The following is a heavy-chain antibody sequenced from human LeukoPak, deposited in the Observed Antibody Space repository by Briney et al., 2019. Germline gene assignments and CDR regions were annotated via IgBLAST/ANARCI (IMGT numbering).Heavy chain of an antibody. J-gene: IGHJ4*02. V-gene: IGHV3-30*18. Sequence: GGSLRLSCAASGFTFSSYGMHWVRQAPGKGLEWVAVISYDGSNKYYADSVKGRFTISRDNSKNTLYLQMNSLGAEDTAVYYCAKDSRWLQSFNYWGQGTLVTVSS. CDR3: AKDSRWLQSFNY. CDR1: GFTFSSYG. CDR2: ISYDGSNK. D-gene: IGHD5-24*01.